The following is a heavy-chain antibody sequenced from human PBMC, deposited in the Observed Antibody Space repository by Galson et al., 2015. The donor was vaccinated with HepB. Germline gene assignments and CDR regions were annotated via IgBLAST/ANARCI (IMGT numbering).Heavy chain of an antibody. Sequence: SLRLSCAASGFTFGDYAMSWFRQAPGKGLGWVGFIRSKAYGGTTEYAASVKGRFTISRDDSKSIAYLQMNSLKTEDTAVYYCTRLDSVGAAGADYWGQGTLVTVSS. CDR2: IRSKAYGGTT. D-gene: IGHD1-26*01. CDR1: GFTFGDYA. CDR3: TRLDSVGAAGADY. J-gene: IGHJ4*02. V-gene: IGHV3-49*03.